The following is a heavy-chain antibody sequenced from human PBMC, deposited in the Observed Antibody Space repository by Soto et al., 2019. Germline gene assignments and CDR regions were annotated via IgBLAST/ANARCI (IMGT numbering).Heavy chain of an antibody. Sequence: PSETLSLTCTVSCGSIRKYYCSWIRQAPGKGLEWIGYVNDSWGSNYNPSLKSRVAITLDTYNSNFSLKLTSVTATDTAVYYCVRKGIGALHGLVDVWGQGTTVTVSS. CDR3: VRKGIGALHGLVDV. V-gene: IGHV4-4*08. D-gene: IGHD3-16*01. J-gene: IGHJ6*02. CDR2: VNDSWGS. CDR1: CGSIRKYY.